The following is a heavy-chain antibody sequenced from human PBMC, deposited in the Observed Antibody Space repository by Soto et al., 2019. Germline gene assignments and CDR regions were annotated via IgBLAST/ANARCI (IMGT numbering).Heavy chain of an antibody. CDR3: ARDSPYYYDSSGYYYD. CDR2: ISAYNGNT. Sequence: ASVKVSCKASGYTFTSYGISWVRQAPGQGLEWMGWISAYNGNTNYAQKLQGRVTMTTDTSTSTAYMELRSLRSDGTAVYYCARDSPYYYDSSGYYYDWGQGTLVTVSS. V-gene: IGHV1-18*01. D-gene: IGHD3-22*01. CDR1: GYTFTSYG. J-gene: IGHJ4*02.